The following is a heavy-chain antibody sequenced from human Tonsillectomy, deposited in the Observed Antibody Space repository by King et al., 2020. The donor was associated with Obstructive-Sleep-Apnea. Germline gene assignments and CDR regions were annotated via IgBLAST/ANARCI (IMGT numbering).Heavy chain of an antibody. CDR1: GYSFTSYW. D-gene: IGHD1-26*01. J-gene: IGHJ3*02. CDR3: AREGAHTNVFDI. V-gene: IGHV5-51*01. Sequence: VQLVESGAEVKKPGESLKISCKGSGYSFTSYWIGWVRQLPGKGLEWMGIIYPGDSDARYSPSFQGQVTMSAAKSISTAYLQWSSLKASDTAIYYCAREGAHTNVFDIWGQGTMVTVSS. CDR2: IYPGDSDA.